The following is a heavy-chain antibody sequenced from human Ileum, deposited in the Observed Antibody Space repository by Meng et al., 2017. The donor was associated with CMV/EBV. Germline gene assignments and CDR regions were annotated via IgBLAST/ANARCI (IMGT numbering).Heavy chain of an antibody. D-gene: IGHD1-20*01. J-gene: IGHJ5*02. V-gene: IGHV1-2*02. Sequence: YTFTDCFIHGVRQARGQGLEWMGWINPKNGATNYAQQFQGRVAMTRDTSINTAYMELSGLTSDDTAIYYCARRFEEGLSGKRPWFDPWGQGALVTVSS. CDR3: ARRFEEGLSGKRPWFDP. CDR2: INPKNGAT. CDR1: YTFTDCF.